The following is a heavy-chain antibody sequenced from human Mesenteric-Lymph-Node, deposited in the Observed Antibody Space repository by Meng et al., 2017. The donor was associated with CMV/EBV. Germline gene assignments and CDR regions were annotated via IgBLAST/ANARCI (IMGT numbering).Heavy chain of an antibody. Sequence: GSLRLSCTVSGGSISPYYWSWIRQPPGKGLEWIGYISYAGNTNYNPSLKSRVTISIDTSKNHFSLRLNSVTAADTAVYYCARPGLEYCTNTTCLGSHGHWGQGTLVTVSS. J-gene: IGHJ4*02. CDR1: GGSISPYY. D-gene: IGHD2/OR15-2a*01. CDR2: ISYAGNT. V-gene: IGHV4-59*01. CDR3: ARPGLEYCTNTTCLGSHGH.